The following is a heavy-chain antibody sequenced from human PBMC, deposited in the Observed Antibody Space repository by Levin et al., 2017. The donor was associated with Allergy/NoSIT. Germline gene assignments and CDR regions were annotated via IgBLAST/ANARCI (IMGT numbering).Heavy chain of an antibody. CDR3: TSDTPTSRSHAHEN. Sequence: LSLTCAASGFTFRNAWMNWVRQAPGQGLEWVGHIRAKSAGGTTEYAAPVKGRFTISRDDSINTLYLQMNSLETEDTAVYYCTSDTPTSRSHAHENWGQGTLVTVSS. D-gene: IGHD1-1*01. CDR2: IRAKSAGGTT. V-gene: IGHV3-15*07. CDR1: GFTFRNAW. J-gene: IGHJ4*02.